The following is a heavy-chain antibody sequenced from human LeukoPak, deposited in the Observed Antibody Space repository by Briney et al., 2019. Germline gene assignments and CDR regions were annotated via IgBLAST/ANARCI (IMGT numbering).Heavy chain of an antibody. Sequence: PSETLSLTCAVYGGSFSGYYWSWIRQPPGKGLEWIGEINHSGSTNYNPSLKGRVTISVDTSKNQFSLKLSSVTAADTAVYYCARGLLTGATINWLDPWGQGTLVTASS. D-gene: IGHD1-7*01. CDR2: INHSGST. V-gene: IGHV4-34*01. J-gene: IGHJ5*02. CDR1: GGSFSGYY. CDR3: ARGLLTGATINWLDP.